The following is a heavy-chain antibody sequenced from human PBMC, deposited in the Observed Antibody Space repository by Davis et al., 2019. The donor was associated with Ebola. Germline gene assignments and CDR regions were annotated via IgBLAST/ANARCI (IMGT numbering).Heavy chain of an antibody. CDR3: ARDLASPVDY. V-gene: IGHV1-2*04. J-gene: IGHJ4*02. Sequence: AASVKVSCKASGYTFTGYYMHWVRQAPGQGLEWMGWINPNSGGTNYAQKFQGWVTMTRDTSISTAYMELSSLRSEDTAVYYCARDLASPVDYWGQGTLVTVSS. CDR2: INPNSGGT. CDR1: GYTFTGYY.